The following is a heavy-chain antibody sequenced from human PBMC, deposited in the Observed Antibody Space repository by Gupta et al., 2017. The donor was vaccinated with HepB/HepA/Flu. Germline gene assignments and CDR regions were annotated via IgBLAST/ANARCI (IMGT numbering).Heavy chain of an antibody. Sequence: QVQLGESGGGVVRPGRSLSLSCVASGFTFRKYGMHWVRRAPGKGLEWVAHIVSGGSKTYYADAVKGRLIISRDDSKSTMYLQMNSLTAEDTAVYYCARDGPHYDIDVWGPGTTVTVYS. CDR2: IVSGGSKT. CDR3: ARDGPHYDIDV. CDR1: GFTFRKYG. V-gene: IGHV3-33*01. J-gene: IGHJ6*02.